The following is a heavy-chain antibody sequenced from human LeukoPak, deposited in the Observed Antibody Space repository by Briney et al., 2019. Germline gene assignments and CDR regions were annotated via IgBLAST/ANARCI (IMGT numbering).Heavy chain of an antibody. CDR1: GYTFTGYY. V-gene: IGHV1-2*02. D-gene: IGHD4/OR15-4a*01. CDR2: INPNSGGT. Sequence: ASVKVSCKASGYTFTGYYMHWVRQAPGRGLEWMGWINPNSGGTNYAQKFQGRVTMTRDTSISTAYMELSRLRSDDTAVYYCARDLVRYYYYGMDVWGQGTTVTVSS. CDR3: ARDLVRYYYYGMDV. J-gene: IGHJ6*02.